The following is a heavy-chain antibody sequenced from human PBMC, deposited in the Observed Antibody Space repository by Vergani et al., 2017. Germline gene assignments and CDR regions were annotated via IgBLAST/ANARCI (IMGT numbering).Heavy chain of an antibody. J-gene: IGHJ5*02. Sequence: QVQLVQSGAEVKKPGASVKVSCKASGYTFTGYYMHWVRQAPAQGLEWMGWINPNSGGTNYAQKFQGRVTMTRDTSIRTAYMELSRLRSDDTAVYYCARDYGYCSSTSCPNWFDPWGQGTLVTVSS. CDR3: ARDYGYCSSTSCPNWFDP. D-gene: IGHD2-2*01. CDR2: INPNSGGT. V-gene: IGHV1-2*02. CDR1: GYTFTGYY.